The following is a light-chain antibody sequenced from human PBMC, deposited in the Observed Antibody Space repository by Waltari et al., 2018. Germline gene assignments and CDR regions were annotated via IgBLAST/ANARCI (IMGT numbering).Light chain of an antibody. V-gene: IGKV1-33*01. CDR2: DES. CDR3: QQYADLPPYT. CDR1: REINN. Sequence: DSQMTQSPSSLSASMGGRITISCQASREINNLNWYQQKPGKAPKLLIFDESNLEVGVTSRFSGRGSGTHLTVTISSLRPEDVATYYCQQYADLPPYTFGQGTKVEIK. J-gene: IGKJ2*01.